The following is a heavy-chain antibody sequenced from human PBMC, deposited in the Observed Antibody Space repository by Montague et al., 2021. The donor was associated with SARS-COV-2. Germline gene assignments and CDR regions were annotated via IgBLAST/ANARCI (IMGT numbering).Heavy chain of an antibody. CDR2: IYHSGGT. J-gene: IGHJ4*02. D-gene: IGHD3-10*01. V-gene: IGHV4-38-2*01. CDR3: ARWYYGSGSYPH. Sequence: SETLSLTCSVSGYSISSGYYWGWIRQPPGKGLEWIGNIYHSGGTYYSPSLNSRVTVSVDTSKNQFSLRLSSVTAADTAVYYCARWYYGSGSYPHWGQGTLVTVSS. CDR1: GYSISSGYY.